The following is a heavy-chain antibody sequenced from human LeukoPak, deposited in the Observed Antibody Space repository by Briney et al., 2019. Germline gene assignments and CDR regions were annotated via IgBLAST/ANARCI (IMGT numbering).Heavy chain of an antibody. J-gene: IGHJ4*02. CDR2: IYSGGST. CDR3: ARYAAALDY. Sequence: GSLRPFCAASGFTVSSNYQRWVRQAPGKGLEWVSVIYSGGSTYYADSVKGRFTISRDNSKNTLYLQMNSLRAEDTAVYYCARYAAALDYWGQGTLVTLSS. CDR1: GFTVSSNY. D-gene: IGHD6-13*01. V-gene: IGHV3-66*02.